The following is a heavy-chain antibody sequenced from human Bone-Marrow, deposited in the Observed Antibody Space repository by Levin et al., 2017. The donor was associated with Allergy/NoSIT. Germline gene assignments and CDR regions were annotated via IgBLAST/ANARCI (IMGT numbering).Heavy chain of an antibody. CDR2: MYSSGTA. CDR3: AREGGNYYDSGRYSF. CDR1: GGSMRSFY. J-gene: IGHJ4*02. V-gene: IGHV4-59*01. D-gene: IGHD3-22*01. Sequence: PSETLSLTCNVSGGSMRSFYWSWIRQAPGKGLEWIGCMYSSGTANYNPSLKSRVTMSVDTSNNQFSLKLTSVTAADTAVYYCAREGGNYYDSGRYSFWGQGTLVAVSS.